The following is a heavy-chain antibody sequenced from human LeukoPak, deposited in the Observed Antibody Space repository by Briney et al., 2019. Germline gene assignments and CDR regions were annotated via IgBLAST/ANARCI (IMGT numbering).Heavy chain of an antibody. D-gene: IGHD3-9*01. V-gene: IGHV3-13*01. Sequence: GSVKGRFTISREDARNSLYLQMNSLRAADTAVYYCARAGYDTSTGYLGTFDIWGQGIMVTVSS. J-gene: IGHJ3*02. CDR3: ARAGYDTSTGYLGTFDI.